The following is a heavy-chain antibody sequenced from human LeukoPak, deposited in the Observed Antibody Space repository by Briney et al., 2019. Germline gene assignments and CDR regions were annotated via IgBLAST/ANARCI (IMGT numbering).Heavy chain of an antibody. CDR1: GGSISSGSYY. CDR3: ARDGRGAFDY. Sequence: SETRSLTCTVSGGSISSGSYYWSWIRQPAGKGLEWIGRIYTSGSTNYNPSLKSRVTISVDTSKNQFSLKLSSVTAADTAVYYCARDGRGAFDYWGQGTLVTVSS. J-gene: IGHJ4*02. CDR2: IYTSGST. D-gene: IGHD1-1*01. V-gene: IGHV4-61*02.